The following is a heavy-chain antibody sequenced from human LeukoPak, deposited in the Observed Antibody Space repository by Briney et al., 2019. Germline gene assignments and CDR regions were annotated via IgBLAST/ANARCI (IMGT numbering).Heavy chain of an antibody. CDR3: ARDSTYDFWSGYSGYTDV. CDR1: GGSISSGGYY. J-gene: IGHJ6*03. D-gene: IGHD3-3*01. CDR2: IYYSGST. Sequence: PSQTLSLTCTVSGGSISSGGYYWSWIRQHPGKGLEWIGYIYYSGSTYYNPSLKSRVTISVDTSKNQFSLKLSSVTAADTAVYYCARDSTYDFWSGYSGYTDVWGKGTTVTVSS. V-gene: IGHV4-31*03.